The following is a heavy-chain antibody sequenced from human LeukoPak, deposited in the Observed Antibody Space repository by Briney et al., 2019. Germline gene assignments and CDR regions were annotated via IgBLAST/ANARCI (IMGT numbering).Heavy chain of an antibody. J-gene: IGHJ6*03. V-gene: IGHV1-8*01. CDR3: ARGPDYYYYMDV. CDR2: MNPNSGNT. Sequence: ASVKVSCKASGYTFTSYDINWVRQATGQGLEWMGWMNPNSGNTGYAQKFQGRVTMTRNTSISTAYMELSSLRSEDTAVYYCARGPDYYYYMDVWGQGTLVTVPS. CDR1: GYTFTSYD.